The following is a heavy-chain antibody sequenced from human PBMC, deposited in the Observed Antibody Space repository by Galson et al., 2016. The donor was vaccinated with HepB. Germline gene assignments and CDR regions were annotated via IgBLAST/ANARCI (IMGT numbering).Heavy chain of an antibody. CDR1: GFTFSNYW. D-gene: IGHD6-6*01. Sequence: SLRLSCAASGFTFSNYWMSWVRQAPGKGLEWVSYISGSSSYTNYADSVKGRFTISRDNAKNSLYLQMNSLRGEDTAMYYCARAPTKYHYYYYMDVWGKGTTVTVSS. CDR2: ISGSSSYT. J-gene: IGHJ6*03. CDR3: ARAPTKYHYYYYMDV. V-gene: IGHV3-11*06.